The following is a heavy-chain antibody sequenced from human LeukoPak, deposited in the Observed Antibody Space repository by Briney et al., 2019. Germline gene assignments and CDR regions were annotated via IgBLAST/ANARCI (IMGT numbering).Heavy chain of an antibody. CDR1: GGSISSSGHY. Sequence: SETLSLTCTVSGGSISSSGHYWGWIRQPPGKGLEWIGSIYYSGTTYYNPSLKSPFIISVDTSKNQFSLKLSSVTAADTAVYYCARGGSTVLTLGPFDFWGQGTMVTVSS. CDR2: IYYSGTT. D-gene: IGHD4-23*01. V-gene: IGHV4-39*01. J-gene: IGHJ3*01. CDR3: ARGGSTVLTLGPFDF.